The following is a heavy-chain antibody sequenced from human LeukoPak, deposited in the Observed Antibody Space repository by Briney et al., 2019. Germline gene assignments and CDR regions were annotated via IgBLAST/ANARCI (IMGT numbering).Heavy chain of an antibody. CDR1: GYSFTNYW. CDR3: ARQGIGSGSGSYLY. CDR2: IYPGDSDT. V-gene: IGHV5-51*01. D-gene: IGHD3-10*01. J-gene: IGHJ4*02. Sequence: GESLKISCKGSGYSFTNYWIGWVRQMPGKGLEWMGIIYPGDSDTRNNPSFQGQVTMSADKSISTAYLQWSSLKASDTAMYYCARQGIGSGSGSYLYWGQGTLVTVSS.